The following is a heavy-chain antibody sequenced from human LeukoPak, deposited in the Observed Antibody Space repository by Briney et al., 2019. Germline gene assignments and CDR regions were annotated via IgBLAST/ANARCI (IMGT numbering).Heavy chain of an antibody. J-gene: IGHJ4*02. Sequence: GGSLRLSCAASGFTFSTYWMHWVRQAPGKGLVWVSRISSDGISTDYADSVKGRFTISRDNAKNTLYLQLNSLRAEDTAVYYCARARPGYGDYWGQGTLVTVSS. D-gene: IGHD2-2*03. V-gene: IGHV3-74*01. CDR1: GFTFSTYW. CDR2: ISSDGIST. CDR3: ARARPGYGDY.